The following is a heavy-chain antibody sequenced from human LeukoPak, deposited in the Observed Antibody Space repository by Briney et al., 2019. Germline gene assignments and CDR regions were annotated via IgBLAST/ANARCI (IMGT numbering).Heavy chain of an antibody. J-gene: IGHJ4*02. CDR1: GYTFTSYG. CDR2: ISAYNGNT. Sequence: ASVKVSCKASGYTFTSYGISWVRQAPGQGLEWMGWISAYNGNTNYAQKLQGRVTITTDTSTSTAYMELRSLRSDDTAVYYCARQESDFWSGYYFDYWGQGTLVTVSS. CDR3: ARQESDFWSGYYFDY. V-gene: IGHV1-18*01. D-gene: IGHD3-3*01.